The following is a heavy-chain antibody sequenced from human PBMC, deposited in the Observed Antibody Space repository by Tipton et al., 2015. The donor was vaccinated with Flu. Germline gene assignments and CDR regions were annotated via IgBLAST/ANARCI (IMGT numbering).Heavy chain of an antibody. V-gene: IGHV3-48*03. J-gene: IGHJ4*02. D-gene: IGHD1-26*01. CDR2: ISSSGSTI. CDR1: GFTFSSYE. CDR3: ARDIVGARGDY. Sequence: SLRLSCAASGFTFSSYEMNWVRQAPGKGLEWVSYISSSGSTIYYADSVKGRFTISRDNAKNSLYLQMNSLRAEDTAVYYCARDIVGARGDYWGQGTLVTVSS.